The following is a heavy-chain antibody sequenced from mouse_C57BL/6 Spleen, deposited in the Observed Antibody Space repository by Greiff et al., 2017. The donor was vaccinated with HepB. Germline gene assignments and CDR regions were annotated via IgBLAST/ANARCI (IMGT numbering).Heavy chain of an antibody. CDR2: INPNNGGT. CDR3: AREKGYYGSSPFAY. V-gene: IGHV1-22*01. D-gene: IGHD1-1*01. Sequence: VQLQQSGPELVKPGASVKMSCKASGYTFTDYNMHWVKQSHGKSLEWIGYINPNNGGTSYNQKFKGKATLTVNKSSSTAYMELRSLTSEDSAVYYCAREKGYYGSSPFAYWGQGTLVTVSA. CDR1: GYTFTDYN. J-gene: IGHJ3*01.